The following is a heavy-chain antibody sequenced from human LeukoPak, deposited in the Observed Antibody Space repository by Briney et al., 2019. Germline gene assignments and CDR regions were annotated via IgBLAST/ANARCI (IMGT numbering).Heavy chain of an antibody. D-gene: IGHD1-26*01. Sequence: SGPTLVKPSETLSLTCTVSGGSISSYYWSWIRQPPGKGLEWIGYIYYSGSTNYNPSLKSRVTISVDTSKNQFSLKLSSVTAADTAVYYCARGLTVGLVGATNPNWYFDLWGRGTLVTVSS. CDR1: GGSISSYY. V-gene: IGHV4-59*12. CDR2: IYYSGST. CDR3: ARGLTVGLVGATNPNWYFDL. J-gene: IGHJ2*01.